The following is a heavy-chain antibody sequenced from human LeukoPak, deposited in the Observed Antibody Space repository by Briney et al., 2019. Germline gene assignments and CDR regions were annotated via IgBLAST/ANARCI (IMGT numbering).Heavy chain of an antibody. CDR1: GFTFSSYS. D-gene: IGHD2-2*01. CDR3: ARGVVGGESDCSSTSCYVRPRG. V-gene: IGHV3-21*01. Sequence: PGGSLRLSCAASGFTFSSYSMNWVRQAPGKGLEWVSSISSSSSYIYYADSVKGRFTISRDNAKNSLYLQVNSLRAEDTAVYYCARGVVGGESDCSSTSCYVRPRGWGQGTLVTVSS. J-gene: IGHJ4*02. CDR2: ISSSSSYI.